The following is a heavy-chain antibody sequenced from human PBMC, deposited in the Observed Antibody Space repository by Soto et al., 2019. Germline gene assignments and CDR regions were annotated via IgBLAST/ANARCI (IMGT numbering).Heavy chain of an antibody. Sequence: EVQLVESGGGLVQPGGSLRLSCAASGFTFSSYWMSWVRQAPGKGLEWEANIKQDGSEKYYVDSVKGRFTISRDNAKNSLYLQMNSLRAEDTAVYYCARDIAVAANWFDPWGQGTLVTVSS. CDR3: ARDIAVAANWFDP. CDR1: GFTFSSYW. J-gene: IGHJ5*02. V-gene: IGHV3-7*01. CDR2: IKQDGSEK. D-gene: IGHD6-19*01.